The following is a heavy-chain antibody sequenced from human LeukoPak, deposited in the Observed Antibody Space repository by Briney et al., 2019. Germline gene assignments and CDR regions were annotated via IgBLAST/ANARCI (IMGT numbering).Heavy chain of an antibody. CDR2: INPNSGGT. Sequence: ASVKVSCQASGYTFTGYYMHWVRQAPGQGLEWMGWINPNSGGTNYAQKFQGWVTMTRDTSISTAYMELSRLRSDDTAVYYCARGYSSSTPFFDYWGQGTLVTVSS. V-gene: IGHV1-2*04. D-gene: IGHD6-13*01. CDR1: GYTFTGYY. CDR3: ARGYSSSTPFFDY. J-gene: IGHJ4*02.